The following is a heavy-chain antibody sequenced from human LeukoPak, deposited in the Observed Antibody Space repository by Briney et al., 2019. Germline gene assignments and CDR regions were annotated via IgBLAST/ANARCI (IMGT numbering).Heavy chain of an antibody. CDR3: VKDMVISFQWFGEPNPATFDY. D-gene: IGHD3-10*01. Sequence: GRSLRLSCAVSGFTFSSYGMHWVRQAPGKGREWVAVIWYDGSNKYYADSVKGRFTISRDNSKNTLYLQMNSLRAEDTAVYYCVKDMVISFQWFGEPNPATFDYWGQGTQVTVSS. V-gene: IGHV3-33*06. J-gene: IGHJ4*02. CDR2: IWYDGSNK. CDR1: GFTFSSYG.